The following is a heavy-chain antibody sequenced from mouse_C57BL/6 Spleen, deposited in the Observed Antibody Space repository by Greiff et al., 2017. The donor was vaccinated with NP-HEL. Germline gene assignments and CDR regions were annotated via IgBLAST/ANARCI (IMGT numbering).Heavy chain of an antibody. CDR2: IYPGDGDT. Sequence: VQLQQSGAELVKPGASVKISCKASGYAFSSYWMNWVKQRPGKGLEWIGQIYPGDGDTNYNGKFKGKATLTADKSSSTAYMQLSSLTSEDSAVYFCARAGGGNYFYYFDYWGQGTTLTVSS. CDR3: ARAGGGNYFYYFDY. D-gene: IGHD2-1*01. V-gene: IGHV1-80*01. CDR1: GYAFSSYW. J-gene: IGHJ2*01.